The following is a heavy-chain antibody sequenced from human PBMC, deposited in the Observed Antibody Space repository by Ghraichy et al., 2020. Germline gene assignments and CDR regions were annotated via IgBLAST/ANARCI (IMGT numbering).Heavy chain of an antibody. CDR2: INPSGGST. CDR3: AREVVVPAANEGSREYYYYGMDV. J-gene: IGHJ6*02. D-gene: IGHD2-2*01. V-gene: IGHV1-46*03. CDR1: GYTFTSYY. Sequence: ASVKVSCKASGYTFTSYYMHWVRQAPGQGLEWMGIINPSGGSTSYAQKFQGRVTMTRDTSTSTVYMELSSLRSEDTAVYYCAREVVVPAANEGSREYYYYGMDVWGQGTTVTVSS.